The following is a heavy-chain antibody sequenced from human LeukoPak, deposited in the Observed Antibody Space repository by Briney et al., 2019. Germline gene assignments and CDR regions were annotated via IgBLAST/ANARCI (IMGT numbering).Heavy chain of an antibody. CDR2: IYYSGST. D-gene: IGHD1-14*01. CDR1: GGSISGGGYY. V-gene: IGHV4-31*03. CDR3: ARGSLPGYYFDY. J-gene: IGHJ4*02. Sequence: SETLSLTCTVSGGSISGGGYYWSWIRQHPGKGLEWIGYIYYSGSTYYNPSLKSRVTISVDTSKNQFSLKLSSVTAADTAVYYCARGSLPGYYFDYWGQGTLVTVPS.